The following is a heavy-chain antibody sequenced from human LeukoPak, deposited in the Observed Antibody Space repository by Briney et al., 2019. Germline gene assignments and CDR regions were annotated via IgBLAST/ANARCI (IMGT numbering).Heavy chain of an antibody. CDR1: GFTFSSYG. J-gene: IGHJ3*02. CDR2: IQYDGSDK. V-gene: IGHV3-30*02. Sequence: GGSLRLSCAASGFTFSSYGMHWVRQAPGKGLEWVAFIQYDGSDKYFADSVKGRFTISRDNSKNTLHLQMNSLGAEDTAVYYCARDVHPPSYQLPKDAFDIWGQGTMVTVSS. D-gene: IGHD2-2*01. CDR3: ARDVHPPSYQLPKDAFDI.